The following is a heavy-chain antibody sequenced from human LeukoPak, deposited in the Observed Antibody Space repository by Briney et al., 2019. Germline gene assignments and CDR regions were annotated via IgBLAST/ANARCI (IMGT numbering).Heavy chain of an antibody. CDR2: IYYSGST. CDR3: ARDHLGSGWYFGWFDP. CDR1: GGSISSYY. D-gene: IGHD6-19*01. Sequence: SETLSLTRTVSGGSISSYYWSWIRQPPGKGLEWIGYIYYSGSTNYNPSLKSRVTISVDTSKNQFSLKLSSVTAADTAAYYCARDHLGSGWYFGWFDPWGQGTLVTISS. J-gene: IGHJ5*02. V-gene: IGHV4-59*01.